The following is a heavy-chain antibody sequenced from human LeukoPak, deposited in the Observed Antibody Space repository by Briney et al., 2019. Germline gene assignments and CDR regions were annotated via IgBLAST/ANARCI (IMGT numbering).Heavy chain of an antibody. V-gene: IGHV3-21*01. Sequence: GGSLRLSCAASGFTFSSYSMTWVRQAPGKGLEWVSSISSSSSYIYYPDSVKGRFTISRDNAKNSLYLQMNSLRAEDTAVYYCARGQNYYDSSGYYWGQGTLVTVSS. J-gene: IGHJ4*02. CDR1: GFTFSSYS. CDR3: ARGQNYYDSSGYY. CDR2: ISSSSSYI. D-gene: IGHD3-22*01.